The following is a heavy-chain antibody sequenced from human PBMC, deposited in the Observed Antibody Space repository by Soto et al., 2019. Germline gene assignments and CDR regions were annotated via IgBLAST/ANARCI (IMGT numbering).Heavy chain of an antibody. CDR2: IRSKANSYAT. CDR1: GFTFSGSA. D-gene: IGHD3-3*01. CDR3: TSLNDFWSGLFDY. Sequence: GGSLRLSCAASGFTFSGSAMHWVRQASGKGLEWVGRIRSKANSYATAYAASVKGRFTISRDDSKNTAYLQMDSLKTEDTAVYYCTSLNDFWSGLFDYWGQGTLVTVSS. J-gene: IGHJ4*02. V-gene: IGHV3-73*01.